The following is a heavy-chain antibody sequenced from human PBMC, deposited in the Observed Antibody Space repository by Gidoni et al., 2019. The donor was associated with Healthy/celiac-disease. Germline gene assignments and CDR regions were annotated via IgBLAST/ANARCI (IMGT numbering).Heavy chain of an antibody. Sequence: QVQLVKSGGGVVQPGRSLRLSCAASGFTFSSYAMHWVRQAPGKGLEWVAVISYDGSNKYYADSVKGRFTISRDNSKNTLYLQMNSLRAEDTAVYYCARGRRGILTGHQTRGVVDYWGQGTLVTVSS. V-gene: IGHV3-30-3*01. D-gene: IGHD3-9*01. CDR2: ISYDGSNK. CDR3: ARGRRGILTGHQTRGVVDY. J-gene: IGHJ4*02. CDR1: GFTFSSYA.